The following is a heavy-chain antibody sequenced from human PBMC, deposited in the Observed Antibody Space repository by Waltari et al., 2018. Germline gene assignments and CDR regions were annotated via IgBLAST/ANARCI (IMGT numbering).Heavy chain of an antibody. CDR2: IWYDGSNK. J-gene: IGHJ4*02. CDR3: ARSHCSSASCPTKLDY. D-gene: IGHD2-2*01. Sequence: QVQLVEWGGGVVQPGRSLRLSCAASGFTFSNYGMHVARQAPGKGLEWVAVIWYDGSNKYYADSVKGRFTISRDNSKNTLYLQMNSLRAEDTAVYYCARSHCSSASCPTKLDYWGQGTLVTVSS. V-gene: IGHV3-33*01. CDR1: GFTFSNYG.